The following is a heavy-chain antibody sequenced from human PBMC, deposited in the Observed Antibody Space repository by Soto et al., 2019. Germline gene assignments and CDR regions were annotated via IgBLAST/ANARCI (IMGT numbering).Heavy chain of an antibody. D-gene: IGHD6-6*01. CDR2: INHSGST. V-gene: IGHV4-34*01. CDR1: GGSFSGYY. Sequence: PSETLSLTCAVYGGSFSGYYWSWIRQPPGKGLEWIGEINHSGSTNYNPSLKSRVTISVDTSKNQFSLKLSSVTAADTAVYYCARIAARSGYGMDVWGQGTTVTVS. CDR3: ARIAARSGYGMDV. J-gene: IGHJ6*02.